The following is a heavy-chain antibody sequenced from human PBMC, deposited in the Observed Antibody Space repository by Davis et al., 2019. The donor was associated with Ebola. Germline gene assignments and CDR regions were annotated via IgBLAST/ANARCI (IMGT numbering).Heavy chain of an antibody. V-gene: IGHV3-7*03. Sequence: PGGSLRLSCAVSGFTLSSYWMSWVRQAPGKGLEWVAHEKEDGTSKSYVDSVKGRFTISRDNAKNSLYLQINSLRAEDTGVYYCARNKLGVNGFEIWGQGTKVTVSS. D-gene: IGHD3-10*01. CDR2: EKEDGTSK. J-gene: IGHJ3*02. CDR1: GFTLSSYW. CDR3: ARNKLGVNGFEI.